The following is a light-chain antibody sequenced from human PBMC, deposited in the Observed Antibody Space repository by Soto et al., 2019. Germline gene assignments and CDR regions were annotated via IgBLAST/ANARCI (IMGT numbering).Light chain of an antibody. V-gene: IGLV2-11*01. CDR3: CSYAGNWV. CDR2: DVD. J-gene: IGLJ3*02. CDR1: TSEIADYNF. Sequence: QSVLTQPRSVSGSPGQSVTISCTGTTSEIADYNFVSWYQQHPGKAPKLIIFDVDKRPSGVPDRFSGSKPGNTAFLTISGLQADDEADYYCCSYAGNWVFGGGPSSPS.